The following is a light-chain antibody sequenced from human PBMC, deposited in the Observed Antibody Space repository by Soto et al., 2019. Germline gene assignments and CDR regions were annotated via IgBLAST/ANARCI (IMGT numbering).Light chain of an antibody. Sequence: EIVLTQSPATLSLSPGGRATLSCRASQTVTNHLAWYQQKAGQAPRLHIFDASTRASGIPPRFSGSGSGTDFTLTISRVDPDDFAVYYCQQRMNWPLTFGGGTRVEIK. CDR2: DAS. CDR1: QTVTNH. V-gene: IGKV3-11*01. CDR3: QQRMNWPLT. J-gene: IGKJ4*01.